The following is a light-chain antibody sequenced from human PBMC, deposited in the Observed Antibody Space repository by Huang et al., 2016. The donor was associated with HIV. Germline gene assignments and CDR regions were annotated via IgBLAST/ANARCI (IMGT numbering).Light chain of an antibody. Sequence: IVLTQSPGTLSLSPAERPTLTFRASQSVRYSYLAWYQQKPGQAPRLLFYGASSRAAGIPDRFSGSGSGTDFTLTISRLEPEDFAVYYCQQYDRSPWTFGQGTKVEIK. V-gene: IGKV3-20*01. J-gene: IGKJ1*01. CDR3: QQYDRSPWT. CDR1: QSVRYSY. CDR2: GAS.